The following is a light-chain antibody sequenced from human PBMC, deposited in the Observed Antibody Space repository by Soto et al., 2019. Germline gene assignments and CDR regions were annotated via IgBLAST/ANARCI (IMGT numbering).Light chain of an antibody. J-gene: IGKJ2*01. CDR1: KSINSW. V-gene: IGKV1-5*01. Sequence: DIQMTQSPYTLSASVGDRVTITCRASKSINSWLAWYQQKPGKAPELLIYDASSLQSGVPSRFSGSGSGTQFTLTISSLQPDDFASYYCQQYNRDSTFGQGTKLEIK. CDR2: DAS. CDR3: QQYNRDST.